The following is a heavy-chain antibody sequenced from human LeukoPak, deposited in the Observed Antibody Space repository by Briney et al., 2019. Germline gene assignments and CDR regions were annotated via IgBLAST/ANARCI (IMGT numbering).Heavy chain of an antibody. D-gene: IGHD4-17*01. CDR2: IHHSGST. J-gene: IGHJ6*02. CDR3: ARVPTTVTTLSNYYYYYGMDV. Sequence: SETLSLTCTVSGGSISSGDYYWSWIRQPPGKGLEWIGYIHHSGSTYYNPSLKSRVTKAVDRSKNQFSLKLSSVTAADTAVYYCARVPTTVTTLSNYYYYYGMDVWGQGTTVTVSS. CDR1: GGSISSGDYY. V-gene: IGHV4-30-2*01.